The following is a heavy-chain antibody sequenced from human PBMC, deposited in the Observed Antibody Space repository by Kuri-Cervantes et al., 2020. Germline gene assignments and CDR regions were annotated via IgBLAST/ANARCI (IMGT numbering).Heavy chain of an antibody. CDR2: INSDGSST. D-gene: IGHD3-22*01. V-gene: IGHV3-74*01. CDR1: GFTFSSYA. Sequence: GGSLRLSCAASGFTFSSYAMSWVRQAPGKGLVWVSRINSDGSSTSYADSVKGRFTISRDNAKNSLYLQMNSLRAEDTAVYYCAKGDYYDMSVKDGMDVWGQGTTVTVSS. J-gene: IGHJ6*02. CDR3: AKGDYYDMSVKDGMDV.